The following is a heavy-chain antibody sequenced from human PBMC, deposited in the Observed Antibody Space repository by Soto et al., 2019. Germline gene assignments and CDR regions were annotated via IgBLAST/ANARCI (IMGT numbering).Heavy chain of an antibody. J-gene: IGHJ4*02. Sequence: QVQLVESGGGVVQPGRSLRLSCAASGFTFSSYGMHWVRQAPGKGLEWVAVIWYDGSNKYYADSVKGRFTISRDNSKNTLYLQMNSLRAEDTAVYYCATNRGWAPFDYWGQGTLVTVSS. CDR2: IWYDGSNK. D-gene: IGHD3-10*01. V-gene: IGHV3-33*01. CDR1: GFTFSSYG. CDR3: ATNRGWAPFDY.